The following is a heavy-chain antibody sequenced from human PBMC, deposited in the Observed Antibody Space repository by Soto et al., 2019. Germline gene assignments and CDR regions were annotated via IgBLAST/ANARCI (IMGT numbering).Heavy chain of an antibody. D-gene: IGHD2-2*01. V-gene: IGHV3-7*01. Sequence: EVQLVESGGGLVQPGGSLRLSCAVSGFTFGSYWMNWVRLIPGKGLEWVAYIKPDGSATYYVDSVKGRFTISRDNAKNSLYLQLNSLRVEDTFGYYCARAGYGGPGCYYYFDYWGQGTLVTVSS. CDR1: GFTFGSYW. J-gene: IGHJ4*02. CDR2: IKPDGSAT. CDR3: ARAGYGGPGCYYYFDY.